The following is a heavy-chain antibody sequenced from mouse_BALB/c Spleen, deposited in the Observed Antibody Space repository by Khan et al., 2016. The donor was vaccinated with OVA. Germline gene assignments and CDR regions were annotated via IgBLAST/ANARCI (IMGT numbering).Heavy chain of an antibody. V-gene: IGHV5-6*01. D-gene: IGHD1-1*01. CDR3: ASLAYYYKSGGFDY. Sequence: EVELVESGGDLVKPGGSLKLSCAASGFTFSTYGMSWVRQTPDKRLEWVATISSGGSYTYYPDNVKGRFTISRDISKNTLYLQMSSLTSEDTAMYYGASLAYYYKSGGFDYWGQGTLVTVSA. CDR1: GFTFSTYG. J-gene: IGHJ3*01. CDR2: ISSGGSYT.